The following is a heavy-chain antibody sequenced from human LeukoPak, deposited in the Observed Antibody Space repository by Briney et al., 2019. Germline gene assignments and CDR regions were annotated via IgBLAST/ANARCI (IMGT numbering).Heavy chain of an antibody. Sequence: GGSLRLSCAGSGFTFSSYGMHWVRRAPGKGLEWVAFIRYDGSNKYYADSVKGRFTISRDNSKNTLYLQMNSLRAEDTAVYYCAKDPSTSVYGSGSYYKAHFDYWGQGTLVTVSS. J-gene: IGHJ4*02. V-gene: IGHV3-30*02. CDR2: IRYDGSNK. D-gene: IGHD3-10*01. CDR3: AKDPSTSVYGSGSYYKAHFDY. CDR1: GFTFSSYG.